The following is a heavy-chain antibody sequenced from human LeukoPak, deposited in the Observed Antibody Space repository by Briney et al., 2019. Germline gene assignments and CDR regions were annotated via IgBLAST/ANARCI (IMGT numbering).Heavy chain of an antibody. CDR2: INPNSGGT. J-gene: IGHJ3*02. CDR1: GYTFTGYY. V-gene: IGHV1-2*02. Sequence: ASVKVSCKASGYTFTGYYMHWVRQAPGQGLEWMGWINPNSGGTNYAQKFQGRVTMTRDTSISTAYMELSRLRSDDTAVYYCARARGSLTRTTRYAFDIWGQGTTVTVSS. CDR3: ARARGSLTRTTRYAFDI. D-gene: IGHD2-2*01.